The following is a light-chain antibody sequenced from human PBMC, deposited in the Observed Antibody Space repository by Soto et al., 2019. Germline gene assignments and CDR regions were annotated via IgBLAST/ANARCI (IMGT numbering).Light chain of an antibody. CDR3: QQYNSYSWT. V-gene: IGKV1-5*03. Sequence: DIQMTQSPSTLSASVGDRVTITCRASQSISSWLAWYQKKPGKAPKLLIYKASSLESGVPSRFSGRGSGTEFTLTISSLQPDYFATYDGQQYNSYSWTFGQGTKVEIK. CDR2: KAS. CDR1: QSISSW. J-gene: IGKJ1*01.